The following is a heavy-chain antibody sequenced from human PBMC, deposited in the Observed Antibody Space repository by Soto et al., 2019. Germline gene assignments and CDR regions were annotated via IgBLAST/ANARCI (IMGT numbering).Heavy chain of an antibody. V-gene: IGHV3-66*01. CDR3: ASLYSSSWYYFDY. CDR2: IYSGGST. Sequence: GGSPRLSCAASGFTVSSNYMSWVRQAPGKGLEWVSVIYSGGSTYYADSVKGRLTISRDNSKNTLYLQMNSLRAEDTAVYYCASLYSSSWYYFDYWGQGTLVTVSS. D-gene: IGHD6-13*01. J-gene: IGHJ4*02. CDR1: GFTVSSNY.